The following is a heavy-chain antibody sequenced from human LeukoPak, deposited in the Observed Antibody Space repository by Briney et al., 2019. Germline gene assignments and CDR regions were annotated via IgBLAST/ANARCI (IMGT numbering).Heavy chain of an antibody. CDR1: GYSFTSYW. CDR2: IYPGDSDT. Sequence: GESLKISCKGSGYSFTSYWIGWVRQMPGKGLEWMGIIYPGDSDTRYSPSFQGQVTISADKSISTAYLQWSSLKASDTAMYYCARHLGRSCTTLFFDPWGQGTLVTVSS. D-gene: IGHD2-2*01. V-gene: IGHV5-51*01. J-gene: IGHJ5*02. CDR3: ARHLGRSCTTLFFDP.